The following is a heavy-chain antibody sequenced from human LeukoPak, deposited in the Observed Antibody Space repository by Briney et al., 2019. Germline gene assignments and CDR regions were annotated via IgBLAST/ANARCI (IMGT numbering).Heavy chain of an antibody. CDR3: ARDPGLVGPLYYFDY. CDR2: ISSSGSTI. V-gene: IGHV3-11*04. Sequence: PGGSLRLSCAASGLTFSDCYMSWIRQAPGKGLEWVSYISSSGSTIYYAESVKGRFTISRDNAKNSVYLQMNSLRAEDTAVYYCARDPGLVGPLYYFDYWGQGTLVTVSS. J-gene: IGHJ4*02. D-gene: IGHD2-8*02. CDR1: GLTFSDCY.